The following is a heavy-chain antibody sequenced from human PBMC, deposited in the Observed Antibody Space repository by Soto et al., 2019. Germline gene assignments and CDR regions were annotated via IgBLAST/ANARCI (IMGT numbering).Heavy chain of an antibody. CDR1: GGTFSSYP. Sequence: SVKVSCKASGGTFSSYPLSWVRQAPGQGLEWMGGIIPIFGIVNTAQKFQGRVSITADEATSTAYMELSSLRSEDTAVYYCARPRTTGTTKGYDYWGQGTLVTVSS. J-gene: IGHJ4*02. CDR3: ARPRTTGTTKGYDY. CDR2: IIPIFGIV. D-gene: IGHD1-1*01. V-gene: IGHV1-69*13.